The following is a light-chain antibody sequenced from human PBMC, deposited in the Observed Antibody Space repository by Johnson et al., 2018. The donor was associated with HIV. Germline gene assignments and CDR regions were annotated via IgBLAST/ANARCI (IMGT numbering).Light chain of an antibody. V-gene: IGLV1-51*01. J-gene: IGLJ1*01. CDR2: DND. Sequence: QSVLTQSPSVSAAAGQKVTISCSGSSSNIGNNYVSWYQQFPGTVPKLLIYDNDSRPSGIPDRFSGSKSGTSATLRITGLQPGDEADYYCGTWDSRLGNYVFGTGTKITVL. CDR3: GTWDSRLGNYV. CDR1: SSNIGNNY.